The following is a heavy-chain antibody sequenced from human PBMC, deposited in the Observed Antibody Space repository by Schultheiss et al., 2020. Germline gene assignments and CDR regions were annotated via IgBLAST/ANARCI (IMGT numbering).Heavy chain of an antibody. CDR1: GFAFSSYV. Sequence: GSLRLSCAASGFAFSSYVLHWVRRAPGKGPEWVSAIGTGGDTYYADSVKGRFTISRDNAKNSLILQMNSLRAEDTAVYYCARDLSYGDYGQDYWGQGTLVTVSS. CDR2: IGTGGDT. CDR3: ARDLSYGDYGQDY. J-gene: IGHJ4*02. D-gene: IGHD4-17*01. V-gene: IGHV3-47*02.